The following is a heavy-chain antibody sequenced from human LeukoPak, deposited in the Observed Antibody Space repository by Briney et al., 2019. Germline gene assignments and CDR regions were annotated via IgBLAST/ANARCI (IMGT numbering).Heavy chain of an antibody. J-gene: IGHJ4*02. D-gene: IGHD3-9*01. CDR3: ARGVIRYFDWLRSPYFDY. CDR1: GGSISSGGYY. Sequence: SETLSLTCTVSGGSISSGGYYWSWIRQHPGKGLEWFGYIYYSGSTYYNPSLKSRVTISVDTSKNQFSLKLSSVTAADTAVYYCARGVIRYFDWLRSPYFDYWGQGTLVTVSS. CDR2: IYYSGST. V-gene: IGHV4-31*03.